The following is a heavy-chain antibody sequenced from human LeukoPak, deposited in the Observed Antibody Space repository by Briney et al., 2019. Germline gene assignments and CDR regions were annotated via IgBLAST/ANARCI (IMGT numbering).Heavy chain of an antibody. V-gene: IGHV1-69*05. CDR2: IIPIFGTA. D-gene: IGHD1-26*01. Sequence: ASVKVSCKASGGTFSSYAISWVRQAPGQGLEWMGGIIPIFGTANYAQKFQGRVTITTDGSSTTAYMEMSNLRFDDTAVYYCARALVQPSGAFDIWGQGTMVTVSS. CDR1: GGTFSSYA. J-gene: IGHJ3*02. CDR3: ARALVQPSGAFDI.